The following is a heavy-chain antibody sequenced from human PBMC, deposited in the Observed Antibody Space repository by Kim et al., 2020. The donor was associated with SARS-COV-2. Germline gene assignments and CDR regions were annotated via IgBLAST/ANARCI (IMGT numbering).Heavy chain of an antibody. CDR2: IKYDGSAE. D-gene: IGHD1-1*01. J-gene: IGHJ6*02. Sequence: GGSLRLSCAASGLTFKNYWMTWVRQAPGTGLEWVASIKYDGSAEFYVDSVRGRFTISRDNAKDSVYLQLSSLRAEDTAGYYCAKGTNMDVWGQGTTVTVS. V-gene: IGHV3-7*03. CDR3: AKGTNMDV. CDR1: GLTFKNYW.